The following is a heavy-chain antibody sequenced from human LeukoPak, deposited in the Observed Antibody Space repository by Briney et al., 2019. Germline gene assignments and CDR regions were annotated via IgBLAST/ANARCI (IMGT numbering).Heavy chain of an antibody. V-gene: IGHV4-4*02. CDR1: GGSISNTNW. D-gene: IGHD3-22*01. J-gene: IGHJ4*02. CDR3: ARGSDYYDSSGYYIEDY. CDR2: IYYSGST. Sequence: SETLSLTCGVSGGSISNTNWWTWVRQPPGKGLEWIGYIYYSGSTNYNPSLKSRVTISVDTSKNQFSLKLSSVTAADTAVYYCARGSDYYDSSGYYIEDYWGQGTLVTVSS.